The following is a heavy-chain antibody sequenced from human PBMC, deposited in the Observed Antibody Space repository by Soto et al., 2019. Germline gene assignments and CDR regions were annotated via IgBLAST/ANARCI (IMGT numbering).Heavy chain of an antibody. CDR1: GASITTHY. V-gene: IGHV4-59*11. D-gene: IGHD6-19*01. J-gene: IGHJ4*02. CDR3: ARRLFGSGWTLDS. Sequence: QLRESGPGLVKPSETLSLTCDVSGASITTHYWSWIRQAPGKGLEWIGNVYHTGTTDYNSSLKSRVTISVDTSKNQFSLNMNSVTAADTAVYYCARRLFGSGWTLDSWGQGALVTVSS. CDR2: VYHTGTT.